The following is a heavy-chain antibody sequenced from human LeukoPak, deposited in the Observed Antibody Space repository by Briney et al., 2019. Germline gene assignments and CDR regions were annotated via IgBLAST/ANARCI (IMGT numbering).Heavy chain of an antibody. CDR2: MNPNSGNT. J-gene: IGHJ4*02. CDR3: ARELRRGSARRFAY. D-gene: IGHD1-26*01. CDR1: GYTFTSYD. V-gene: IGHV1-8*01. Sequence: ASVKVSCKASGYTFTSYDINWVRQATGQGLGWMGWMNPNSGNTGYAQKFQGRVTMTRNTSISTAYMELSSLRSEDTAVYYCARELRRGSARRFAYWGQGTLVTVSS.